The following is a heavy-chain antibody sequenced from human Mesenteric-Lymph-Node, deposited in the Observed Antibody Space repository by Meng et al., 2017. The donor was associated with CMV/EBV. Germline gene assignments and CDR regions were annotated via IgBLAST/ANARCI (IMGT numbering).Heavy chain of an antibody. CDR2: INPNSGGT. CDR1: GYTFNTYD. D-gene: IGHD1-26*01. CDR3: ARVGRGGDYYGMDV. V-gene: IGHV1-2*02. J-gene: IGHJ6*02. Sequence: ASVKVSCKASGYTFNTYDINWVRQAPGQGLEWMGWINPNSGGTNNAQKFQGRVTMTRDTSISTAFMDLSSLISDDTAVYYCARVGRGGDYYGMDVWGQGTTVTVSS.